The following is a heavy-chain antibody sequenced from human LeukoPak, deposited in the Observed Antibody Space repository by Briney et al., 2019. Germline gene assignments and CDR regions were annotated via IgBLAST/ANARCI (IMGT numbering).Heavy chain of an antibody. D-gene: IGHD2-15*01. Sequence: GESLKISCQASGYRFSTSWIGWVRQMPGKGLEWMGIMYPDDSDRRYTPSFQGQVTISADKSISTAYLQWSSLKASDTAMYYCARGGRSSYAFDIWGQGTMVTVSS. CDR3: ARGGRSSYAFDI. J-gene: IGHJ3*02. CDR2: MYPDDSDR. V-gene: IGHV5-51*01. CDR1: GYRFSTSW.